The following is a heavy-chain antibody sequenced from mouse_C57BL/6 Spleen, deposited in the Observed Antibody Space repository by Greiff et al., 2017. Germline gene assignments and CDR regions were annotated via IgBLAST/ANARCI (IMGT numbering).Heavy chain of an antibody. V-gene: IGHV5-12*01. Sequence: EVQRVESGGGLVQPGGSLKLSCAASGFTFSDYYMYWVRQTPEKRLEWVAYISNGGGSTYYPDTVKGRFTISRDNAKNTLYLQMSRLKSEDTAMYYCARGFDGYPDYWGQGTTLTVSS. CDR1: GFTFSDYY. D-gene: IGHD2-3*01. J-gene: IGHJ2*01. CDR3: ARGFDGYPDY. CDR2: ISNGGGST.